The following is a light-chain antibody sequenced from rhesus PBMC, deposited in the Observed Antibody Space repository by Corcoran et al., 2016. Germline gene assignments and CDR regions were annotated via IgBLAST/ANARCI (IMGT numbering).Light chain of an antibody. CDR1: QGITNE. J-gene: IGKJ4*01. Sequence: DIQMTQSPSSLSASVGDRVTITCRASQGITNELAWYQQKPGETPKLLIYEASSLQSGIPSRLSGSGSGTDFTLTFSSLQSEDFATYYCHNYYNSPLTFGGGTKVEIK. CDR3: HNYYNSPLT. V-gene: IGKV1-22*01. CDR2: EAS.